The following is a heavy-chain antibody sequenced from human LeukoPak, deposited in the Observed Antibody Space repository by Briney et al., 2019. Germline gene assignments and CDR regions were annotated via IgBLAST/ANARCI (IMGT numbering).Heavy chain of an antibody. V-gene: IGHV4-34*01. Sequence: SETLSLTCAVYGGSFSGYYWSWIRQPPGRGLEWIGEINHSGSTNYNPSLKSRVTISVDTSKNQFSLKLSSVTAADTAVYYCARASTPLDIVVVPAASPGGMDVWGQGTTVTVSS. CDR3: ARASTPLDIVVVPAASPGGMDV. D-gene: IGHD2-2*01. J-gene: IGHJ6*02. CDR2: INHSGST. CDR1: GGSFSGYY.